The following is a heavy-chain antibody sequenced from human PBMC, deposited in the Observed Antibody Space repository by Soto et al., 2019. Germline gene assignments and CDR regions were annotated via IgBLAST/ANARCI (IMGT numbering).Heavy chain of an antibody. CDR1: GGSISSGDYY. Sequence: SDTLSLTCTVSGGSISSGDYYWSWIRQPPGKGLEWIGYIYYSGSTYYNPSLKSRVTISVDTSKNQFSLKLSSVTAADTAVYYCAREGVGYCSSTSCYPNWFDPWGQGTLVTISS. J-gene: IGHJ5*02. D-gene: IGHD2-2*01. V-gene: IGHV4-30-4*02. CDR2: IYYSGST. CDR3: AREGVGYCSSTSCYPNWFDP.